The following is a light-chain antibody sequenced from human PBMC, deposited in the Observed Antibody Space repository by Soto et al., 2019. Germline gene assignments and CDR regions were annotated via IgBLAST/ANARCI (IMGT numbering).Light chain of an antibody. CDR3: QQRSTWPPLS. Sequence: EIVVTQSPAPLSLSPGERATLSCRTSQSVGSYLAWYQKKPGKAPTLLIYDAPNRATGIPARFSGSGSGRDYTLTISSRGPKDVAVYYCQQRSTWPPLSFGGGTQVEIK. CDR2: DAP. J-gene: IGKJ4*01. CDR1: QSVGSY. V-gene: IGKV3-11*02.